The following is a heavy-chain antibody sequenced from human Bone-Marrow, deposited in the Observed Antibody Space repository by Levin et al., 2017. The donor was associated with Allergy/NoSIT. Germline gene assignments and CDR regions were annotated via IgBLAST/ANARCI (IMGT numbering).Heavy chain of an antibody. V-gene: IGHV4-34*01. Sequence: SETLSLACAVYGGSFSGYYWSLIRQPPGKGLEWIGEINHKENTNYNPSLKSRVTISVDTSKNQFSLRLTSVTAADTGVYYCARVRCSSATCYFHYGIDVWGQGTTVTVSS. D-gene: IGHD2-2*01. CDR2: INHKENT. CDR3: ARVRCSSATCYFHYGIDV. J-gene: IGHJ6*02. CDR1: GGSFSGYY.